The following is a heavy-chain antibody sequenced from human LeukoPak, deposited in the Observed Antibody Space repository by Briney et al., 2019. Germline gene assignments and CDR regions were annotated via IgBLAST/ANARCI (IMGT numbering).Heavy chain of an antibody. CDR3: ARSLPYGTTWYGRSDF. CDR1: GFSFSNAW. Sequence: GGSLRLSCAASGFSFSNAWMTWVRQAPGKGLEWVANIRQDGDTKYYVDSVKGRFTISRDNAMNSLYLQMNSLRAEDTAIYYCARSLPYGTTWYGRSDFWGQGTLVTVSS. D-gene: IGHD6-13*01. V-gene: IGHV3-7*03. CDR2: IRQDGDTK. J-gene: IGHJ4*02.